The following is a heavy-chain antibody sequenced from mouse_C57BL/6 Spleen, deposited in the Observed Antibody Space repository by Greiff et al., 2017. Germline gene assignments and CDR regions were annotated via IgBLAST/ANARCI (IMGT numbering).Heavy chain of an antibody. CDR1: GYSFTSYY. J-gene: IGHJ1*03. CDR2: IYPGSGNT. Sequence: QVTLKESGPELVKPGASVKISCTASGYSFTSYYIHWVKQRPGQGLEWIGWIYPGSGNTKYNEKFKGKATLTADTSSSTAYMQLSSLTSEDSAVYYCARDYYGSRHWYFDVWGTGTTVTVSS. CDR3: ARDYYGSRHWYFDV. D-gene: IGHD1-1*01. V-gene: IGHV1-66*01.